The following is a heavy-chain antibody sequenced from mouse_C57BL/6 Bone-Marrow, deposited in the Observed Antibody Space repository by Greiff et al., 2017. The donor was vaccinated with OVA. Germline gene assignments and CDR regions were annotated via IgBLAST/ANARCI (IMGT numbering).Heavy chain of an antibody. J-gene: IGHJ2*01. CDR2: ISDGGSYT. CDR3: GRAGITTVVAPFDY. V-gene: IGHV5-4*01. D-gene: IGHD1-1*01. Sequence: EVHLVESGGGLVKPGGSLKLSCAASGFTFSSYAMSWVRQTPEKRLEWVATISDGGSYTYYPDNVKGRFPISRDNAKNNLYLQMSHLKSEDTTMYYCGRAGITTVVAPFDYWGQGTTLTVSS. CDR1: GFTFSSYA.